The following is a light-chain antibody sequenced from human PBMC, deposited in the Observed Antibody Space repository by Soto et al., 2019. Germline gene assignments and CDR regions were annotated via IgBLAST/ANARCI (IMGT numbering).Light chain of an antibody. J-gene: IGLJ1*01. CDR2: ASS. Sequence: QSVLTQPASVSGSPGQSITISCTGTSRDVGGYNYVSWYQHHPGKAPRLMIYASSSRPSGVPHRFSGSRSGNTASLTISGLQAEDEADYYCLSYTSGTTLYVFGTGTKLTVL. CDR1: SRDVGGYNY. V-gene: IGLV2-14*01. CDR3: LSYTSGTTLYV.